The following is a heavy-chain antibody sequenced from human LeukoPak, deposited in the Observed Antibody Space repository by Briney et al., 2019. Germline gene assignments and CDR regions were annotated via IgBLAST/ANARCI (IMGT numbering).Heavy chain of an antibody. CDR1: GGSISSGDYY. V-gene: IGHV4-30-4*01. Sequence: PSETLSLTCTVSGGSISSGDYYWSWIRQPPGKGLEWIGYIYYSGSTYYNPSLKSRVTISVDTSKNQFSLRLTSVTAADTAVYFCGRDRSSVTCRNEDVDYWGQGTLVTVSS. CDR3: GRDRSSVTCRNEDVDY. CDR2: IYYSGST. J-gene: IGHJ4*02. D-gene: IGHD6-19*01.